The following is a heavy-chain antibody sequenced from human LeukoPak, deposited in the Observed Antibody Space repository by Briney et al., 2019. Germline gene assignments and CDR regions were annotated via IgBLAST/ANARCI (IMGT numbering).Heavy chain of an antibody. CDR3: ARLSSRWYFSPDY. J-gene: IGHJ4*02. CDR1: GGSISSGGYY. CDR2: IYYSGST. D-gene: IGHD6-19*01. V-gene: IGHV4-31*03. Sequence: SQTLSLTCTVSGGSISSGGYYWSWTRQHPGKGLEWIGYIYYSGSTYYNPSLKSRVTISVDTSKNQFSLNLSSVTAADTAVYYCARLSSRWYFSPDYWGQGTLVTVSS.